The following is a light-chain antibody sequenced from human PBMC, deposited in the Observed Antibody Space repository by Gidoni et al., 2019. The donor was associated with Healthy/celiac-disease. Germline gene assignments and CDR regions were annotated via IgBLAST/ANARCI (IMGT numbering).Light chain of an antibody. CDR1: QSVSSN. J-gene: IGKJ4*01. CDR2: GAS. Sequence: EIVMTQSPATLSVSPGERATLSCRASQSVSSNLAWYQQKPGQAPRLLIYGASTRAPGIPARSEFTLTISSLQSEDFAVYYCQQYNNWPRCTFGGGTKVEIK. V-gene: IGKV3-15*01. CDR3: QQYNNWPRCT.